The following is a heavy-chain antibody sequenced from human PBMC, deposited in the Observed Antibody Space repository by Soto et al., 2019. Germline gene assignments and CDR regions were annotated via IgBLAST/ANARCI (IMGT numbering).Heavy chain of an antibody. CDR3: ARDDRAWYSSSFRFDP. J-gene: IGHJ5*02. D-gene: IGHD6-6*01. CDR1: GGTFSSYA. V-gene: IGHV1-69*01. Sequence: QVQLVQSGAEVKKPGSSVKVSCKASGGTFSSYAISWVRQAPGQGLEWMGGIIPIFGTANYAQKFQGRVTIAADESTSTAYRELSSRRSEDTAVYYCARDDRAWYSSSFRFDPWGQGTLVTVSS. CDR2: IIPIFGTA.